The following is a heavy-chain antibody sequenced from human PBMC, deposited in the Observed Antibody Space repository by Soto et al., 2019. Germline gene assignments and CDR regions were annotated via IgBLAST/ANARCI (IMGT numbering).Heavy chain of an antibody. J-gene: IGHJ4*02. CDR3: ARAGGYYYDSSGYLY. CDR2: INHSGST. Sequence: SETLSLTCAVYGGSFSGYYWSWIRQPPGKGLEWIGEINHSGSTNYNPSLKSRVTISVDTSKNQFSLKLSSVTAADTAVYYCARAGGYYYDSSGYLYWGQGTLVTVSS. D-gene: IGHD3-22*01. V-gene: IGHV4-34*01. CDR1: GGSFSGYY.